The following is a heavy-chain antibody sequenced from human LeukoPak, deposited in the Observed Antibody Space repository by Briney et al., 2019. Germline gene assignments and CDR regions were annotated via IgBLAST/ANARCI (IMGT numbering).Heavy chain of an antibody. CDR2: IIPIFGTA. CDR1: GYTFTSYG. Sequence: SVKVSCKASGYTFTSYGISWVRQAPGQGLEWMGGIIPIFGTANYAQKFQGRVTITTDESTSTAYMELSSLRSEDTAVYYCAREATGAFDIWGQGTMVTVSS. CDR3: AREATGAFDI. J-gene: IGHJ3*02. V-gene: IGHV1-69*05. D-gene: IGHD5-12*01.